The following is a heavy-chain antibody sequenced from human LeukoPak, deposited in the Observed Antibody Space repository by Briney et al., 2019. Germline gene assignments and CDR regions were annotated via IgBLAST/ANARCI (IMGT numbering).Heavy chain of an antibody. CDR1: GFTFSSYA. V-gene: IGHV3-23*01. CDR3: ARSVVVTAFRVFDY. CDR2: ISGSGAST. Sequence: GGSLRLSCAASGFTFSSYAMSWVRQAPGKGLEWVSAISGSGASTYYADSVKGRFTISRDNSKNTLYLQINSLRAEDADAYYCARSVVVTAFRVFDYWGQGTLVTVSS. D-gene: IGHD2-21*02. J-gene: IGHJ4*02.